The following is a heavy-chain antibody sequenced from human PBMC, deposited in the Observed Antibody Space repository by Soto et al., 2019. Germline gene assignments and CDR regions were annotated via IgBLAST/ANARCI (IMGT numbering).Heavy chain of an antibody. D-gene: IGHD3-22*01. CDR3: ARDGVYYYDSSGSDAFDI. Sequence: GGSLRLSCAASGFTFSSYWMSWVRQAPGKGLEWVANIKQGGSEKYYVDSVKGRFTISRDNAKNSLYLQMNSLRAEDTAVYYCARDGVYYYDSSGSDAFDIWGQGTMVTVSS. J-gene: IGHJ3*02. CDR1: GFTFSSYW. V-gene: IGHV3-7*03. CDR2: IKQGGSEK.